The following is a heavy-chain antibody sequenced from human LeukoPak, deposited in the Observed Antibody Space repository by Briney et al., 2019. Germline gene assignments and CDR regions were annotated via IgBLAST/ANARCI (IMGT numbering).Heavy chain of an antibody. Sequence: SETLSLTCTVSGGSISSSSYYWGWIRQPPGKGLEWIGSIYYSGSTYYNPSLKSRVTISVDTSKNQFSLKLSSVTAADTAVYYCARDSLFSPGDYFDYWGQGTLVTVSS. CDR1: GGSISSSSYY. CDR3: ARDSLFSPGDYFDY. J-gene: IGHJ4*02. CDR2: IYYSGST. V-gene: IGHV4-39*07. D-gene: IGHD2/OR15-2a*01.